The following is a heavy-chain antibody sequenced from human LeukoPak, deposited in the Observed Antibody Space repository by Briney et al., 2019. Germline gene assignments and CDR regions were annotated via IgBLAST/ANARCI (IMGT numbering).Heavy chain of an antibody. Sequence: SETLSLTCTVSGDSISSSYWSWIRQPPGKGLEWIGHIYYSGSTNYNPSLKSRVTISVDTSKNLFSLKLSSVTAADTAVYFCARSAAGPSYGMDVWGQGTTVTVSS. CDR3: ARSAAGPSYGMDV. CDR2: IYYSGST. J-gene: IGHJ6*02. D-gene: IGHD6-13*01. CDR1: GDSISSSY. V-gene: IGHV4-59*08.